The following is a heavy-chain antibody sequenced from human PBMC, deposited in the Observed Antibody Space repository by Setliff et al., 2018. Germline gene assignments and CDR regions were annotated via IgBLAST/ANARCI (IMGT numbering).Heavy chain of an antibody. CDR3: SRLVRYCTRTSCQRLSGDDY. Sequence: ASVKVSCKASGYTFTDYGVTWVRQAPGQGLEWVGWISPYSGNTYYAPKFQGRITMTTDTSTTTAYMELKSLRSDDTTIYYCSRLVRYCTRTSCQRLSGDDYWGQGALVTVSS. CDR2: ISPYSGNT. J-gene: IGHJ4*02. V-gene: IGHV1-18*01. D-gene: IGHD2-2*01. CDR1: GYTFTDYG.